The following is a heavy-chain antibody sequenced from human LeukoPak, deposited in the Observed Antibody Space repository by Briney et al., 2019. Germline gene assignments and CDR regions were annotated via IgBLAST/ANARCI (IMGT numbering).Heavy chain of an antibody. D-gene: IGHD3-22*01. J-gene: IGHJ4*02. CDR3: AKEDRHYYDSSGYYHY. V-gene: IGHV3-11*01. CDR2: ISSSGSTI. CDR1: GFTFSDYY. Sequence: GGSLRLSCAASGFTFSDYYMSWIRQAPGKGLEWVSYISSSGSTIYYADSVKGRFTISRDNAKNSLYLQMNSLRAEDTAVYYCAKEDRHYYDSSGYYHYWGQGTLVTVSS.